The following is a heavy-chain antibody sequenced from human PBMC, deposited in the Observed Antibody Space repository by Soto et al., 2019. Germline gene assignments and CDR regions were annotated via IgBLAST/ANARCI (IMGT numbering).Heavy chain of an antibody. J-gene: IGHJ5*02. Sequence: SQTLSLTCPISGDSVSSNSAARNWVRQSPSRGLPWLGRTYYRSKCHNDYALSVKSRITINPHTSKNQFSLQLNSVTPEDTAVYYCAREPSSSYNWFDPWGQGTLVTASS. D-gene: IGHD6-6*01. CDR1: GDSVSSNSAA. V-gene: IGHV6-1*01. CDR3: AREPSSSYNWFDP. CDR2: TYYRSKCHN.